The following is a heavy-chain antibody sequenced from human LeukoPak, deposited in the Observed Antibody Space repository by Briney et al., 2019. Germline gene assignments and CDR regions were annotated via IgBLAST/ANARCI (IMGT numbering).Heavy chain of an antibody. V-gene: IGHV1-18*01. CDR2: ISGYNGNT. CDR3: ARAGYSSSWPAPFDY. CDR1: GYTFTSYG. D-gene: IGHD6-13*01. J-gene: IGHJ4*02. Sequence: ASVKVSCKASGYTFTSYGISWVRQAPGQGLEWMGWISGYNGNTNYAQKLQGRVTMTTDTSTSTAYMELRSLRSDDTAVYYCARAGYSSSWPAPFDYWGQGTLVTVSS.